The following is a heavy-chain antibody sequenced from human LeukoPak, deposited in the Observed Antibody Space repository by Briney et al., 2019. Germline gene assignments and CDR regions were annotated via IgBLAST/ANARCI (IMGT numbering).Heavy chain of an antibody. J-gene: IGHJ6*03. V-gene: IGHV4-34*01. CDR1: GGSFSGYY. D-gene: IGHD3-16*01. Sequence: PSETLSLTCAVYGGSFSGYYWSWIRQPPGKGLEWIGEIKHSGSTNYNPSLKSRVTISVDTSKNQFSLKLSSVTAADTAVYYCARGRSWFGPYYMDVWGKGTTVTVSS. CDR2: IKHSGST. CDR3: ARGRSWFGPYYMDV.